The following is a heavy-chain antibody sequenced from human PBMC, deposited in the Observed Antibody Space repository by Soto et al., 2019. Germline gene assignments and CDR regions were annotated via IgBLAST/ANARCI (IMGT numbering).Heavy chain of an antibody. J-gene: IGHJ4*02. CDR2: INSDGSST. D-gene: IGHD4-4*01. CDR3: AIPTVTPYYFDY. V-gene: IGHV3-74*01. Sequence: GSLRLSCAASGFTFGSYWMHWVRQAPGKGLVWVSRINSDGSSTSYADSVKGRFTISRDNAKNTLYLQMNSLRAEDTAVYYCAIPTVTPYYFDYWGQGTQVTVSS. CDR1: GFTFGSYW.